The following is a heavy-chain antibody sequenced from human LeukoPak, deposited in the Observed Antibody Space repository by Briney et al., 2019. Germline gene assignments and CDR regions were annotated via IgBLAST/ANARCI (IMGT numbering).Heavy chain of an antibody. CDR2: ISYIGTT. CDR3: ARDLVTVTKGFDI. J-gene: IGHJ3*02. V-gene: IGHV4-59*11. D-gene: IGHD4-17*01. Sequence: SETLSLTCAVSDDSFSSHYWTWIRQPPGKGLKWIGYISYIGTTNYNPSLKSRVTISIDTSKNQFSLKLSSVTAADTAAYYCARDLVTVTKGFDIWGQGTMVSVSS. CDR1: DDSFSSHY.